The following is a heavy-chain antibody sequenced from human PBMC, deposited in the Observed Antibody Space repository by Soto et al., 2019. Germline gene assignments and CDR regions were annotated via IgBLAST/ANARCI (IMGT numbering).Heavy chain of an antibody. D-gene: IGHD5-12*01. CDR2: IYHSGRT. V-gene: IGHV4-30-2*01. J-gene: IGHJ4*02. CDR3: AAGGGLPRYY. Sequence: HLQLQESGSGLVKPSQTLSLTCAVSGGSISSGGYSWSWIRQPPGKGLEWIGYIYHSGRTYYNPYLRSRVTISEDRSKNQFSLRLSSVTAADTAVYYCAAGGGLPRYYWGQGTLVTVSS. CDR1: GGSISSGGYS.